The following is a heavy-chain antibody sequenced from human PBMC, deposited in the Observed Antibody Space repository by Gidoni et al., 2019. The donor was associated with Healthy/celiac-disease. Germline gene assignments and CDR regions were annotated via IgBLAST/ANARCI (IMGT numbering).Heavy chain of an antibody. Sequence: QVQLQESGPGLVKPSETLSLTCTVAGGYVSSYYWSWIRQPPGKGLEWIGYIYYSGSTNYNPSLKSRVTISVDTSKNQFSLKLSSVTAADTPVYYCARQTYYYDSSGYKGADAFDIWGQGTMVTVSS. CDR1: GGYVSSYY. CDR3: ARQTYYYDSSGYKGADAFDI. J-gene: IGHJ3*02. CDR2: IYYSGST. V-gene: IGHV4-59*08. D-gene: IGHD3-22*01.